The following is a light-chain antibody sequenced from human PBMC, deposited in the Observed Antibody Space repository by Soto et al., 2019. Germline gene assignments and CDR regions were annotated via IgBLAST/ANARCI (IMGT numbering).Light chain of an antibody. J-gene: IGKJ1*01. CDR2: GAS. V-gene: IGKV3-20*01. Sequence: IVLTPSPGTLSLSPGEKATLSCKAIESIKSNYLAWYQQKPGQAPRLLIYGASSRATGIPDRFSGSGSGTDFTLTISRLEPEDFAVYYCQQYGSSPPWTFGQGTKVDI. CDR1: ESIKSNY. CDR3: QQYGSSPPWT.